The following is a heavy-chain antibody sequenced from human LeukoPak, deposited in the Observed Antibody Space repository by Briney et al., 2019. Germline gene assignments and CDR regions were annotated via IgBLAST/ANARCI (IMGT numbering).Heavy chain of an antibody. V-gene: IGHV3-23*01. Sequence: GGSLRLSCAASGFTFSSYAMSWVRQAPGKGLEWVSAISGSGGSTYYADSVKGRFTISRDNSKNTLYLQMNSLRAEDTAVYYCARDLGSEGFRWFDPWGQGTLVTVSS. CDR3: ARDLGSEGFRWFDP. CDR2: ISGSGGST. J-gene: IGHJ5*02. CDR1: GFTFSSYA. D-gene: IGHD1-14*01.